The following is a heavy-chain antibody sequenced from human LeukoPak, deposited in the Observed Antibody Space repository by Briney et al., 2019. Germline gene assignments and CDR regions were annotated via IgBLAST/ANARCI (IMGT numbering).Heavy chain of an antibody. J-gene: IGHJ4*02. D-gene: IGHD6-25*01. V-gene: IGHV1-2*02. CDR3: ARDAGAAAAGGESDY. Sequence: ASVKVSCKASGYTFTGYYMHWVRQAPGQGLEWMGWINPNSGGTNYAQKFQGRVTMTRDTSISTAYMELSRLRSDDTAVYYCARDAGAAAAGGESDYWGQGTLVTVSS. CDR1: GYTFTGYY. CDR2: INPNSGGT.